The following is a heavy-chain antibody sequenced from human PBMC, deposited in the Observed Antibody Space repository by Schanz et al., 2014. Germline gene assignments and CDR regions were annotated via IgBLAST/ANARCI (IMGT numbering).Heavy chain of an antibody. CDR3: ARDGEAAAGCDY. CDR2: VSRSTPDI. J-gene: IGHJ4*02. CDR1: GFTFSSYS. D-gene: IGHD6-13*01. V-gene: IGHV3-21*04. Sequence: VQLVESGGGVVQPGRSLRLSCAASGFTFSSYSLNWVRQAPGKGLEWVSYVSRSTPDIYYADSVKGRFTMSRDNAKNSVFLQMNSLRSEDTAVYYCARDGEAAAGCDYWGQGTLVTVSS.